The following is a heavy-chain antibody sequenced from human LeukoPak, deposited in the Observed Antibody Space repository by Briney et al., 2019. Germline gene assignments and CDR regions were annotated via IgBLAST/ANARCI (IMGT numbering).Heavy chain of an antibody. D-gene: IGHD2-8*01. CDR1: GGSISSSYYY. J-gene: IGHJ4*02. Sequence: PSETLSLTCTVSGGSISSSYYYWSWIRQPPGKGLEWIGSIYYSGSTYYNPSLKSRVTMSVDTSNNQFSLRLSSVTAADTAVYYCARGGGYCGNGLCYDFDYWGQGTLVTVSS. CDR2: IYYSGST. V-gene: IGHV4-39*07. CDR3: ARGGGYCGNGLCYDFDY.